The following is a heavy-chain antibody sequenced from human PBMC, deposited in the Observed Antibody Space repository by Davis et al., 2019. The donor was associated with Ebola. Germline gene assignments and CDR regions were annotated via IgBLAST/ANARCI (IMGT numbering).Heavy chain of an antibody. D-gene: IGHD3-22*01. CDR1: GSTVIELS. V-gene: IGHV1-24*01. CDR3: TTSKDDSGAYYGAYFDY. J-gene: IGHJ4*02. CDR2: FDPEDGET. Sequence: AASVKVSCKVSGSTVIELSMHWVRQAPGKGLEWMGGFDPEDGETIYSQKFQGRVTMTEDTSTDTVYMELSSLRSEDTAVYFCTTSKDDSGAYYGAYFDYWGQGTLVTVSS.